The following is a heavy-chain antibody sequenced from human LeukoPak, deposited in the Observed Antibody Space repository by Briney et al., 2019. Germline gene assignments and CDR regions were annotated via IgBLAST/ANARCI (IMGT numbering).Heavy chain of an antibody. D-gene: IGHD7-27*01. CDR2: IRYDGGNK. V-gene: IGHV3-30*02. J-gene: IGHJ4*02. CDR3: VKDLGPDPYFDY. CDR1: GFTFSSYG. Sequence: TGGSLRLSCAASGFTFSSYGMHWVRQAPGKGLEWVAFIRYDGGNKYYADSVKGRFTISRDNSKNTLYLQMNSLRAEDTAVYYCVKDLGPDPYFDYWGQGTLVTVSS.